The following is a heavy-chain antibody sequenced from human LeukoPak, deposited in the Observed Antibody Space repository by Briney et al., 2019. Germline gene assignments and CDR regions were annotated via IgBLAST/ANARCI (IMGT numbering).Heavy chain of an antibody. V-gene: IGHV1-2*04. J-gene: IGHJ6*04. Sequence: ASVKVSCKASGYTVTGYYMHWVRQAPGQGLEWMGWINLNSGGTNYAQKFQGWVTMTRDTSISTAYMELSRLRSDDTAVYYCARDRSVVVPAAMPGYYYYGMDVWGKGSTVTVSS. CDR3: ARDRSVVVPAAMPGYYYYGMDV. CDR1: GYTVTGYY. D-gene: IGHD2-2*01. CDR2: INLNSGGT.